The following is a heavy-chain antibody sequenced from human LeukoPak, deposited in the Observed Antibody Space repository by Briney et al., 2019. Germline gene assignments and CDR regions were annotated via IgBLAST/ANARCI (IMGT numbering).Heavy chain of an antibody. CDR3: AKDFYRLGEFDAFDL. CDR2: INPSGGST. J-gene: IGHJ3*01. V-gene: IGHV1-46*01. Sequence: ASVKVSCKASGYTFTSYYMHWVRQAPGQGLEWMGIINPSGGSTSYAQKFQGRVTMTRDMSTSTVYMELSSLRSEDTALYYCAKDFYRLGEFDAFDLWGQGTMVIVSS. CDR1: GYTFTSYY. D-gene: IGHD3-16*01.